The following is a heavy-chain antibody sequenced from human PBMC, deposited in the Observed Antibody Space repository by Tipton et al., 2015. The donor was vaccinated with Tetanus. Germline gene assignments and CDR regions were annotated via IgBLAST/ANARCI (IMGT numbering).Heavy chain of an antibody. CDR2: INPGDSDT. D-gene: IGHD4-23*01. CDR3: ARLAHGDKEAGVH. J-gene: IGHJ4*02. CDR1: GYFFASFW. V-gene: IGHV5-51*03. Sequence: QLGQSGAEVKKPGESLKISCKGSGYFFASFWIAWERQMPGKGLEWMVIINPGDSDTKYSPSFQGQVTISPDKSITTAYLMWSNLKRTDTALYYCARLAHGDKEAGVHWGQGTLVTVSS.